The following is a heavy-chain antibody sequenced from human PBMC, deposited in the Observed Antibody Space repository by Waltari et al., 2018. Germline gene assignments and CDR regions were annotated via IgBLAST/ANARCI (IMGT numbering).Heavy chain of an antibody. J-gene: IGHJ4*02. Sequence: EVQLVESGGNLVQPGGSLRLSCAASGLPFSDSDMDWVRPAPEKGPEWVGRSRNKARNYITEYAASVKGRFSISRDASENSLYLQMNSLKTEDTAVYYCARDSDGDSNLDYWGQGTLVAVSS. V-gene: IGHV3-72*01. D-gene: IGHD2-21*02. CDR3: ARDSDGDSNLDY. CDR1: GLPFSDSD. CDR2: SRNKARNYIT.